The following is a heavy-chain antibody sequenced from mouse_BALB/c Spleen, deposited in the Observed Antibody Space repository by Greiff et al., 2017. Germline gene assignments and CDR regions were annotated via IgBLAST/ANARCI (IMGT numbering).Heavy chain of an antibody. J-gene: IGHJ2*01. CDR2: ISSGSSTI. V-gene: IGHV5-17*02. CDR1: GFTFSSFG. D-gene: IGHD1-1*01. CDR3: ARSGYGSSVDY. Sequence: EVQLVESGGGLVQPGGSRKLSCAASGFTFSSFGMHWVRQAPEKGLEWVAYISSGSSTIYYADTVKGRFTISRDNPKNTLFLQMTSLRSEDTAMYYCARSGYGSSVDYWGQGTTLTVSS.